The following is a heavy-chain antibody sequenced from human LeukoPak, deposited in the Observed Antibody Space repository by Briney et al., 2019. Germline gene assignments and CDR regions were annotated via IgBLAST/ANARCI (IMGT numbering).Heavy chain of an antibody. D-gene: IGHD3-9*01. CDR2: IYHSGST. Sequence: PSETLSLTCTVSNYSISSGYYWGWIRQPPEKGLEWIGSIYHSGSTYSNPSLKSRVTISVDTSKNQFSLKLSSVTAADTAVYYCATLTGYSSESWFDPWGQGILVTVSS. J-gene: IGHJ5*02. V-gene: IGHV4-38-2*02. CDR1: NYSISSGYY. CDR3: ATLTGYSSESWFDP.